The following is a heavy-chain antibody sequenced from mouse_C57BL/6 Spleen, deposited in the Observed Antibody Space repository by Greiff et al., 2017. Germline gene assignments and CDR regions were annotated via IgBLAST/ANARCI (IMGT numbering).Heavy chain of an antibody. J-gene: IGHJ2*01. CDR1: GYTFTSYW. Sequence: QVHVKQPGAELVRPGSSVKLSCKASGYTFTSYWMDWAKQRPGQGLEWIGHIYPSDSETHYNQKFKDKATLTVDKSSSTAYMQLSSLTSEDSAVYYCSRWGNGNFFDYWCQGTTLTVSS. D-gene: IGHD2-1*01. CDR2: IYPSDSET. V-gene: IGHV1-61*01. CDR3: SRWGNGNFFDY.